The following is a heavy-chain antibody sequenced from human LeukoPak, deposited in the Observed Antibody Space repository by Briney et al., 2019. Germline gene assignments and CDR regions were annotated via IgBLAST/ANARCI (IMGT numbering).Heavy chain of an antibody. CDR3: ARGYYYYGLDV. CDR2: MSPSSGNR. J-gene: IGHJ6*02. CDR1: GYTFTTYE. Sequence: ASVKVSCKASGYTFTTYEINWVRQAPGQGLEWMGWMSPSSGNRGYAQKFQGRVTMTRDTSVSTAYMELSSLRSDDTAVYYCARGYYYYGLDVWGQGTTVTVSS. V-gene: IGHV1-8*01.